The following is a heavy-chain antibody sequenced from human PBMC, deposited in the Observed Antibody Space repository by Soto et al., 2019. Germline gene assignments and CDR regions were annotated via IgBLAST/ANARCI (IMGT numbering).Heavy chain of an antibody. V-gene: IGHV3-23*01. D-gene: IGHD1-26*01. J-gene: IGHJ4*02. Sequence: CGSLWVACGVGEVSSGGWAMNWFHQAPGNGLEWVSGLSNTGRRTSYADSVKGRFNISRDNSENTVYLQMNSLRVEDTAVYYSATERRATQRPFDNWPQGPLVPVSS. CDR2: LSNTGRRT. CDR3: ATERRATQRPFDN. CDR1: EVSSGGWA.